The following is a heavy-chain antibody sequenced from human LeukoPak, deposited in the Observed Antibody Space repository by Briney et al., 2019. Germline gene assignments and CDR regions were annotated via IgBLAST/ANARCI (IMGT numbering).Heavy chain of an antibody. J-gene: IGHJ4*02. D-gene: IGHD6-6*01. CDR1: GGTFSSST. CDR3: ARDLLYSSSSADY. CDR2: IIPILGIA. Sequence: GASVKVSCKASGGTFSSSTISWVRQAPGQGLEWMGRIIPILGIANYAQKFQGRVTITADKSTSTAYMELSSLRSEDTAVYYCARDLLYSSSSADYWGQGTLVTVSS. V-gene: IGHV1-69*04.